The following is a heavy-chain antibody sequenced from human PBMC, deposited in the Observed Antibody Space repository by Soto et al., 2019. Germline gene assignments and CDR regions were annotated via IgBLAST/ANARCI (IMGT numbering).Heavy chain of an antibody. J-gene: IGHJ5*02. Sequence: SETLSLTCTVSGDSISSSSYYWGWIRQPPGKGLEWIGSIYYSGSTYYNPSLKSRVTISVDTSKNQFSLKLSSVTAADTAVYYCARQHPNWFDPWGQGTLVTVSS. CDR3: ARQHPNWFDP. CDR1: GDSISSSSYY. V-gene: IGHV4-39*01. CDR2: IYYSGST.